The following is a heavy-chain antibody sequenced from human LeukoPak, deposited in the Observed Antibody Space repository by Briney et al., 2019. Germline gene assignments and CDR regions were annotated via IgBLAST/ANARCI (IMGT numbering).Heavy chain of an antibody. CDR3: ARDGAPYYYDSSGYYHDAFDI. Sequence: PSETLSLTCTVSGGSISSYYWSWIRQPPGKGLEWIGYIYYSGSTNYNPPLKSRVTISVDTSKNQFSLKLSSVTAADTAVYYCARDGAPYYYDSSGYYHDAFDIWGQGTMVTVSS. CDR1: GGSISSYY. V-gene: IGHV4-59*01. CDR2: IYYSGST. J-gene: IGHJ3*02. D-gene: IGHD3-22*01.